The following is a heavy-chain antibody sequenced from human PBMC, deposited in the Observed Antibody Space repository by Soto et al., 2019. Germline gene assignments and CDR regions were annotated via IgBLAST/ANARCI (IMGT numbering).Heavy chain of an antibody. Sequence: GESLKISCAASGFTFSDYYMSWIRQAPGKGLEWVSYISSSGSTIYYADSVKGRFTISRDNAKNSLYLQMNSLRAEDTAVYYCAREPRGGYYFDYWGQGTLVTVSS. CDR3: AREPRGGYYFDY. J-gene: IGHJ4*02. CDR2: ISSSGSTI. D-gene: IGHD6-25*01. CDR1: GFTFSDYY. V-gene: IGHV3-11*01.